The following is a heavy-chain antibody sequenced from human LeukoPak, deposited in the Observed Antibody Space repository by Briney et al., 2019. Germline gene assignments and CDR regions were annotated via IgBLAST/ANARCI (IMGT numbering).Heavy chain of an antibody. D-gene: IGHD6-19*01. Sequence: GGSLRLSCAASGFTFSNYDIHCVRQVKGNGLEWVSGIGTAGDTYYAGSVKGRFTICRENARSSLYLQMNYLRAGDTAVYYCARRGNSGWQWYFDLWGRGTLVTVSS. CDR2: IGTAGDT. V-gene: IGHV3-13*01. CDR3: ARRGNSGWQWYFDL. CDR1: GFTFSNYD. J-gene: IGHJ2*01.